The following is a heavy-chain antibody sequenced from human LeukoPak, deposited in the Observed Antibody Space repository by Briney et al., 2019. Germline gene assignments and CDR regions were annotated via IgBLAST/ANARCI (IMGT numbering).Heavy chain of an antibody. J-gene: IGHJ5*02. Sequence: GGSLRLSCAASGFTFSSYAMSWVRQAPGKGLGWVSTISPSGVSTYYADSVKGRFTISRNNSKNTLYLQMNSLRAEDTAVYYCAKHTIFGVVRSFDPWGQGTLVIVSS. D-gene: IGHD3-3*01. CDR3: AKHTIFGVVRSFDP. V-gene: IGHV3-23*01. CDR1: GFTFSSYA. CDR2: ISPSGVST.